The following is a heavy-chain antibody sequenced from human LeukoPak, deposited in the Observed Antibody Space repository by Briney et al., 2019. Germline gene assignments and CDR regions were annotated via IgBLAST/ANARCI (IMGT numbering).Heavy chain of an antibody. CDR3: ARGLSLQAAAGTSLFDY. J-gene: IGHJ4*02. CDR1: GYTFTGYY. CDR2: INPSGGST. V-gene: IGHV1-46*03. D-gene: IGHD6-13*01. Sequence: ASVKVSCKASGYTFTGYYMHWVRQAPGQGLEWMGIINPSGGSTSYAQKFQGRVTMTRDTSTSTVYMELSSLRSEDTAVYYCARGLSLQAAAGTSLFDYWGQGTLVTVSS.